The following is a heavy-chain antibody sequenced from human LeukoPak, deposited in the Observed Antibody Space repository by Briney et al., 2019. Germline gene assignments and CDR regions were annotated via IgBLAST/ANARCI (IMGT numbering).Heavy chain of an antibody. Sequence: PSETLSLTCTVSGGSISSYYWSWIRQPPGKGLEWIGYIYYSGSTNYNPSLKSRVTISVDTSKNQFSLNLTSVTAADTAVYYCARGSPGYFDWLGYWGQGTLVTVSS. J-gene: IGHJ4*02. V-gene: IGHV4-59*08. CDR2: IYYSGST. CDR1: GGSISSYY. CDR3: ARGSPGYFDWLGY. D-gene: IGHD3-9*01.